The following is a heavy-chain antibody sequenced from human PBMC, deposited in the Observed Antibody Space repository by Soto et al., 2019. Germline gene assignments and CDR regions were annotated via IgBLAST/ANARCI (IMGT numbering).Heavy chain of an antibody. V-gene: IGHV1-8*01. CDR3: AGSKERCGRYCLDR. Sequence: SVKVSCKASGFTFITYDFSWVRQAAGQGLEWMGWMNPNNGNAGFAQKFRGRINMTRNTSISTAYLAPRSLRSDERAVYFCAGSKERCGRYCLDRWGQGTRVTVSS. CDR1: GFTFITYD. J-gene: IGHJ5*02. CDR2: MNPNNGNA. D-gene: IGHD1-26*01.